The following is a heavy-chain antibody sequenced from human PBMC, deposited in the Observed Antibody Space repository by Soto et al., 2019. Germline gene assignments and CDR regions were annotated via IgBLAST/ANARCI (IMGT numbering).Heavy chain of an antibody. CDR1: GYTFTSYA. CDR3: ARERQLAQYYFDY. D-gene: IGHD6-13*01. CDR2: INAGNGNT. V-gene: IGHV1-3*01. Sequence: ASVKVSCKASGYTFTSYAMHWVRQAPGQRLEWMGWINAGNGNTKYSQKFQGRVTITRDTSASTAYMELSSLRSEDTAVYYCARERQLAQYYFDYWGQGTLVTVSS. J-gene: IGHJ4*02.